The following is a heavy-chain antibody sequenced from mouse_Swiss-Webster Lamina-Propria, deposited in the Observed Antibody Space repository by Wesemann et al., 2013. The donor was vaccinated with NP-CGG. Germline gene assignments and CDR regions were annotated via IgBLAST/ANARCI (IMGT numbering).Heavy chain of an antibody. J-gene: IGHJ4*01. CDR2: IYPGDGDT. CDR3: ASSYAMDY. CDR1: GYTFTSYW. V-gene: IGHV1-87*01. Sequence: QVQLQQSGAELARPGASVKLSCKASGYTFTSYWMQWVKQRPGQGLEWIGAIYPGDGDTRYTQKFKGKATLTADKSSSTAYMQLSSLASEDSAVYYCASSYAMDYWGQGTSVTVSS.